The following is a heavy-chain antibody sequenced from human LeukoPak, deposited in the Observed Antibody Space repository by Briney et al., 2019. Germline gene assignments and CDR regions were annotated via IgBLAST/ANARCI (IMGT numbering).Heavy chain of an antibody. CDR1: GGSISSGGYY. CDR2: IYYSGST. Sequence: PSETLSLTCTVSGGSISSGGYYWSWIRQHPGKGLEWIVYIYYSGSTYYNPSLKSRVTISVDTSKNQFSLKLSSVTAADTAVYYCAGHSRAHSSASGTYDYWGQGTLVTVSS. V-gene: IGHV4-31*03. CDR3: AGHSRAHSSASGTYDY. D-gene: IGHD6-6*01. J-gene: IGHJ4*02.